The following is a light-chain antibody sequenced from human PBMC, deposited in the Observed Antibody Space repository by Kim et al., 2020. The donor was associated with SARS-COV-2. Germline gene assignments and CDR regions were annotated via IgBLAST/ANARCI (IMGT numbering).Light chain of an antibody. CDR3: QQYTTYPLT. CDR1: QSISTW. CDR2: DAS. V-gene: IGKV1-5*01. Sequence: DIQMTQSPSTLSASVGDRVTISCRASQSISTWLAWYQQKPGKAPKFLIYDASTLESRVPSRFSGSGSGTEFTLTIRSLQPDDFATYYCQQYTTYPLTFGGGTKVEI. J-gene: IGKJ4*01.